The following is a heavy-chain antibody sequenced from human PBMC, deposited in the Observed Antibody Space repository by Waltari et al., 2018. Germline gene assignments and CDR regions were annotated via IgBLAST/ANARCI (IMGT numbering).Heavy chain of an antibody. CDR3: ARGWNSGGTYSRDY. Sequence: EVQLVESGGGLVQPGGSLRLSCAASGFTFSRYEWNWVRQAPGKGLEWVSYISYSGSTIYYADSVKGRFTISRDNAKNSLYLQMNSLRAEDTAVYYCARGWNSGGTYSRDYWGQGTLVTVSS. CDR2: ISYSGSTI. D-gene: IGHD2-15*01. V-gene: IGHV3-48*03. J-gene: IGHJ4*02. CDR1: GFTFSRYE.